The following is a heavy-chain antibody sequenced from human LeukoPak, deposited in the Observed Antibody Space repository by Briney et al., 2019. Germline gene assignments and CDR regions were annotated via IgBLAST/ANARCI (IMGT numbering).Heavy chain of an antibody. CDR3: AKEQPDETQTMVRGVRRLDP. J-gene: IGHJ5*02. V-gene: IGHV1-69*05. CDR2: IIPIFGTA. Sequence: SVKVSCKASGGTFSSYAISWVRQAPGQGLEWMGGIIPIFGTANYAQKFQGRVTITTDESTSTAYMELSSLRSEDTAVYYCAKEQPDETQTMVRGVRRLDPWGQGTLVTVSS. D-gene: IGHD3-10*01. CDR1: GGTFSSYA.